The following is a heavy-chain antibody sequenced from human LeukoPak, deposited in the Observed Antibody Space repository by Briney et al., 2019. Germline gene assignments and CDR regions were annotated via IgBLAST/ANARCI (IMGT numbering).Heavy chain of an antibody. J-gene: IGHJ4*02. CDR3: ARLIAVAEPIDY. CDR2: IYPADSDT. D-gene: IGHD6-19*01. Sequence: GESLKISCKGSGYSFTSHWVGWVRQMPGKGLEWMGIIYPADSDTRYSPSFQGQVTISADKSITTAYLQWSSLKASDTAIYYCARLIAVAEPIDYWGQGTLVTVSS. V-gene: IGHV5-51*01. CDR1: GYSFTSHW.